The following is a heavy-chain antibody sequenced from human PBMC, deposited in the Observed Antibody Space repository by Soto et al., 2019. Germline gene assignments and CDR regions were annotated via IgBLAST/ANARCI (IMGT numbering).Heavy chain of an antibody. CDR2: ISYDGSNK. CDR3: ARDHVVVAATFRASYYGMHV. Sequence: QVQLVESGGGVVQPGRSLRLSCAASGFTFSSYAMHWVRQAPGKGLEWVAVISYDGSNKYYADSVKGRFTISRDNSKNTLYLQMNSLRAEDTAVYYCARDHVVVAATFRASYYGMHVWSQGTTVTVS. D-gene: IGHD2-15*01. J-gene: IGHJ6*02. V-gene: IGHV3-30-3*01. CDR1: GFTFSSYA.